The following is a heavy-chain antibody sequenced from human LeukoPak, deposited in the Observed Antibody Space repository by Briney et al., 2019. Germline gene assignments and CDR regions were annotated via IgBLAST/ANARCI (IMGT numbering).Heavy chain of an antibody. V-gene: IGHV3-23*01. CDR1: GFTFSSYV. Sequence: GGSLRLSCAASGFTFSSYVMSWVRQAPGKGLEWVSGIIRSGGSTYYADSVKGRFTISRDNSKNTLYLQMNSLRAEDTAVYYCAKRDSAGLYYFDYWGQGTLVTVSS. CDR3: AKRDSAGLYYFDY. CDR2: IIRSGGST. D-gene: IGHD5-18*01. J-gene: IGHJ4*02.